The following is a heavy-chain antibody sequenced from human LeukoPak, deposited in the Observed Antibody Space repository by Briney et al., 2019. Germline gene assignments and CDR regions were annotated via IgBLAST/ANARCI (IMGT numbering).Heavy chain of an antibody. V-gene: IGHV3-23*01. D-gene: IGHD1-26*01. J-gene: IGHJ4*02. Sequence: GGSLRLSCAASGFSFSSHGMSWVRQAPGKGLEWVSGIIGGAGGTYYADSVKGRFTISRDNSKNTLYLQMNSLRAEDTAVYYCAKGGSGATTRYYFDYWGQGTLVTVSS. CDR1: GFSFSSHG. CDR3: AKGGSGATTRYYFDY. CDR2: IIGGAGGT.